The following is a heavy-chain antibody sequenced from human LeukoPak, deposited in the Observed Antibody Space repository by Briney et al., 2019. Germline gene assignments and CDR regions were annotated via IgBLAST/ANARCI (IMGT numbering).Heavy chain of an antibody. CDR2: IKQGGSEK. D-gene: IGHD2-2*01. CDR3: ARVDCSSTSCHDFYYYGMDV. V-gene: IGHV3-7*01. CDR1: GFTFSGYW. J-gene: IGHJ6*02. Sequence: GGSLRLSCAASGFTFSGYWMSWVRQAPGKGLEWVANIKQGGSEKYYVDSVKGRFTISRDNAKNSLFLQMNSLRAEDTAVYYCARVDCSSTSCHDFYYYGMDVWGQGTTVTVSS.